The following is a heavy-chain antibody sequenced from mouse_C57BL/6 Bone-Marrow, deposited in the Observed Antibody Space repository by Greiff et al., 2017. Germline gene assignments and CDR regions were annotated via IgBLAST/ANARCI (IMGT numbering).Heavy chain of an antibody. V-gene: IGHV1-63*01. J-gene: IGHJ2*01. CDR3: ARGLWGSSYFDY. CDR1: GYTFTNYW. CDR2: IYPGGGYT. Sequence: ESGAELVRPGTSVKMSCKASGYTFTNYWIGWAKQRPGHGLEWIGDIYPGGGYTNYNEKFKGKATLTADKSSSTAYMQFSSLTSDDSAIYYCARGLWGSSYFDYWGQGTTLTVAS. D-gene: IGHD1-1*01.